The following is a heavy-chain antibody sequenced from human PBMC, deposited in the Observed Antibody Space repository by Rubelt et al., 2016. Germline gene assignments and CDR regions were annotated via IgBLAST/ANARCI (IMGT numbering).Heavy chain of an antibody. V-gene: IGHV1-46*01. CDR3: ARQNSSSWYDIDY. CDR2: ISPSGGGT. J-gene: IGHJ4*02. D-gene: IGHD6-13*01. Sequence: QAPGQGLEWMGVISPSGGGTSYAQKFQGRVTITADESTSTAYMELSSLRSEDTAVYYCARQNSSSWYDIDYWGQGTLVTVSS.